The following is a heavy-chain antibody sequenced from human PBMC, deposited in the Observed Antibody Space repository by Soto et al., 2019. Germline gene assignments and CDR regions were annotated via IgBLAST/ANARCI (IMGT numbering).Heavy chain of an antibody. D-gene: IGHD3-10*01. J-gene: IGHJ4*02. CDR1: GFIFTNFD. CDR2: VNVVNGK. CDR3: VRSHYCNLDS. V-gene: IGHV3-13*04. Sequence: EVQLVESGGGLVPPGASLRLSCAASGFIFTNFDFHWVRQSPGKGLEWVSAVNVVNGKFYAESVRGRFTVSSESARDSVYLQMNSLRAEDTAIYYCVRSHYCNLDSWGQGTLVTVSS.